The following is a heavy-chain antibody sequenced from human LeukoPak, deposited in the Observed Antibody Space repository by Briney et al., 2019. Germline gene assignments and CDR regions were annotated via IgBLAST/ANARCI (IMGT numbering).Heavy chain of an antibody. V-gene: IGHV3-48*03. CDR1: GVSFNTYE. J-gene: IGHJ4*02. Sequence: GGSLRLSCAASGVSFNTYEMNWVRQAPGKGLEWISYVASSGTTKYYADSVQGRFTISRDNAKNSLYLQMNSLRVEDTAVYYCARGGWHYVFNYWGQGTLVTVSS. CDR3: ARGGWHYVFNY. CDR2: VASSGTTK. D-gene: IGHD6-19*01.